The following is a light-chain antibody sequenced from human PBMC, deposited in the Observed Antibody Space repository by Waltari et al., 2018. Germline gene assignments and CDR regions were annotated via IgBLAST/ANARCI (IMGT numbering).Light chain of an antibody. CDR1: QSVSSS. Sequence: EIVLTQSPATLSLSPGERATLSCRASQSVSSSLPWYQQRPGQAPRLLICDASNRATGIPARFSGFGSGTDFTLTISSLEPEDFAVYYCQQRSNWPSWTFGQGTKVEIK. J-gene: IGKJ1*01. CDR3: QQRSNWPSWT. V-gene: IGKV3-11*01. CDR2: DAS.